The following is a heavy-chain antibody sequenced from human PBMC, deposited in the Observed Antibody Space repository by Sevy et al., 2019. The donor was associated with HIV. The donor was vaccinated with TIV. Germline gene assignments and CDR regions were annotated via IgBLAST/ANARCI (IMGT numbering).Heavy chain of an antibody. J-gene: IGHJ4*02. CDR2: IKQDGSQR. Sequence: GGSLRLSCAASEFNFGIYWMSWVRQAPGKGLEYVANIKQDGSQRYYVDSVRGRFTISRENAENSLFLEMNSMRDEDTAVYYCASQAPYFDNWGPGTQVTVSS. V-gene: IGHV3-7*01. CDR1: EFNFGIYW. CDR3: ASQAPYFDN. D-gene: IGHD6-6*01.